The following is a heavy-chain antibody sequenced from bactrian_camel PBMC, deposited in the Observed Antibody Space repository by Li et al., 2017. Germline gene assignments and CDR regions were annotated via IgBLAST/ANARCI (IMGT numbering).Heavy chain of an antibody. CDR3: AADVFGALMDCAYNY. V-gene: IGHV3S53*01. CDR2: IDSADNT. Sequence: QLVESGGGSVQVGGSLRLSCAASGYSSIVNCMGWYRQGIGEEREGVAWIDSADNTLYANSVKGRFTISRDSAKDALYLQMNSLKPEDTAVYYCAADVFGALMDCAYNYWGQGTQVTVS. J-gene: IGHJ4*01. CDR1: GYSSIVNC.